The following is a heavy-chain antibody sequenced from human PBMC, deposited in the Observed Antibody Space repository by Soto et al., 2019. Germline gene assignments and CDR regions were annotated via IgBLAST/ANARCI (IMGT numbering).Heavy chain of an antibody. J-gene: IGHJ6*02. D-gene: IGHD4-4*01. CDR1: GGTFSVYA. CDR3: ARDVGTTVTTLYGMDV. CDR2: IIPIFGTA. Sequence: SVPGYCKAVGGTFSVYAVSWVRQAPGQGLEWMGGIIPIFGTANYAQKFQGRVTITADESTSTAYMELSSLRSEDTAVYYCARDVGTTVTTLYGMDVWGQGTTVTVSS. V-gene: IGHV1-69*13.